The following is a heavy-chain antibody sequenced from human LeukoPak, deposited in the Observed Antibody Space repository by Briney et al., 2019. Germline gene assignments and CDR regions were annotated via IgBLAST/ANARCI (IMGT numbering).Heavy chain of an antibody. Sequence: SETLSLTCTVSGDSISNTRYHWGWIRQPPGKGLEWIGSIYYSGSTYYNPSLKSRVTISVDTSKNQFSLKLSSVTAADTAVYYCARRAHEKLNDAFDIWGQGTMVTVSS. CDR3: ARRAHEKLNDAFDI. V-gene: IGHV4-39*01. CDR2: IYYSGST. J-gene: IGHJ3*02. CDR1: GDSISNTRYH.